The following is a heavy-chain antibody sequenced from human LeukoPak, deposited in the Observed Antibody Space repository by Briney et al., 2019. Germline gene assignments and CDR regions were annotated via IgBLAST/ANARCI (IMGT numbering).Heavy chain of an antibody. CDR1: GFTFRSYS. CDR2: ISSSSTYI. CDR3: ARPHPRTVFGVFSYYYGMDV. Sequence: GGSLRLSCAASGFTFRSYSMNWVRQAPEKGLEWVSSISSSSTYIYYADSVKGRFIISRDNAKNSLYLQMNSLRAEDTAVYYCARPHPRTVFGVFSYYYGMDVWGQGTTVTVSS. D-gene: IGHD3-3*01. V-gene: IGHV3-21*01. J-gene: IGHJ6*02.